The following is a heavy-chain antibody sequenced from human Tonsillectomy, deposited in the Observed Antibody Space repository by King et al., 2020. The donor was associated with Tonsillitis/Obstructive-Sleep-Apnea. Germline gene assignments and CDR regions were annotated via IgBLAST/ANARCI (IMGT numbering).Heavy chain of an antibody. D-gene: IGHD6-19*01. CDR1: GGSISSSIYY. CDR2: IYYSGST. J-gene: IGHJ6*03. V-gene: IGHV4-39*01. Sequence: LQLQESGPGLVKPSETLSLTCTVSGGSISSSIYYWGWIRQPPGKGLEWIGSIYYSGSTYYNPSLKSRVTISVDTSKNQFSLKLGSVTAADTAVYYCAGTMTPPWLVLGPVPIYMDVWGKGTTVTVSS. CDR3: AGTMTPPWLVLGPVPIYMDV.